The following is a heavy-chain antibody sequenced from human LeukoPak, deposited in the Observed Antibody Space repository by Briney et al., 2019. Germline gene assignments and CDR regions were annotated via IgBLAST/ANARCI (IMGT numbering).Heavy chain of an antibody. J-gene: IGHJ4*02. CDR2: IYYSGST. CDR3: ARRRGTEWLLYQYYFDY. Sequence: ASETLSLTCTVSGGSISSSSYYWGWIRQPPGKGLEWIGSIYYSGSTYYNPSLKSRVTISVDTSKNQFSLKLSSVTAADTAVYYCARRRGTEWLLYQYYFDYWGQGTLVTVSS. V-gene: IGHV4-39*01. D-gene: IGHD3-3*01. CDR1: GGSISSSSYY.